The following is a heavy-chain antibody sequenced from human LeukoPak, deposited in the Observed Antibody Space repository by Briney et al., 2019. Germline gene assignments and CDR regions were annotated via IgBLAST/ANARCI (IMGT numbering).Heavy chain of an antibody. J-gene: IGHJ5*02. CDR2: VYNTGHT. CDR1: GGSINRDNW. Sequence: SETLSLTCAVSGGSINRDNWWTRLRPPPGTGLGWIWEVYNTGHTHYNPSLQRRLTISMDKSKNPFSLNLYSVSAADTAVYYCARDWDGRDSDRSVYYPRWFDTWGQGTLVTVSS. D-gene: IGHD3-22*01. CDR3: ARDWDGRDSDRSVYYPRWFDT. V-gene: IGHV4-4*02.